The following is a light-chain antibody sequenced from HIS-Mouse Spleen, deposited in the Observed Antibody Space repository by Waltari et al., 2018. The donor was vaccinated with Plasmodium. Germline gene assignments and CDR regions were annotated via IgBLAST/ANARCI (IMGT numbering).Light chain of an antibody. J-gene: IGLJ2*01. Sequence: SYELTQPPSVSVSPGQTARITCSGDALPKQYAYWYQQKPGQAPWRGIYKDSERPSGIPERFSGSSSGTTVTLTIRGAQAEDEADYYCQSADSSGTYRVFGGGTKLTVL. CDR2: KDS. CDR1: ALPKQY. CDR3: QSADSSGTYRV. V-gene: IGLV3-25*03.